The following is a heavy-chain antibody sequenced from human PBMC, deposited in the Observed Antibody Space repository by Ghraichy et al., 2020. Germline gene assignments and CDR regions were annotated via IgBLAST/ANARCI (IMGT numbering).Heavy chain of an antibody. Sequence: SETLSLTCTVSGDSMSSKNYFWSWIRQPAGKGLEWIGRIHSSGSTNYNPSLESRVTMSINTSKNQFSLKLSSVTAADTAVYYCARDADYDFWSGPWDFYYYMDVWGKGATVTVSS. CDR1: GDSMSSKNYF. J-gene: IGHJ6*03. CDR3: ARDADYDFWSGPWDFYYYMDV. CDR2: IHSSGST. V-gene: IGHV4-61*02. D-gene: IGHD3-3*01.